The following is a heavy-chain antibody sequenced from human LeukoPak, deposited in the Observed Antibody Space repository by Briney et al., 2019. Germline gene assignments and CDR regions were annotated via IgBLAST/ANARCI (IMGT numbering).Heavy chain of an antibody. CDR3: AREIGIAVAGTGKADY. CDR2: ISYDGSNK. J-gene: IGHJ4*02. D-gene: IGHD6-19*01. V-gene: IGHV3-30*04. Sequence: GGSLRLSCAASGFTFSSYAMHWVRQAPGKGLEWVAVISYDGSNKYYADSVKGRFTISRDNSKNTLYLQMNSLRAEDTAVYYCAREIGIAVAGTGKADYWGQGTLVTVSS. CDR1: GFTFSSYA.